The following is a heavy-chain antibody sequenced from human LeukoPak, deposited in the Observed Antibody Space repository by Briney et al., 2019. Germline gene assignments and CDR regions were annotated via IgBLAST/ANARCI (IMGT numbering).Heavy chain of an antibody. CDR3: ARVRNGYSYDAFDI. Sequence: GGSLRLSCAASGFTFSSSGMHWVRQAPGKGLEWVAVIWHDGSNKYYADSVKGRFTISRDNAKNSLYLQMNSLRAEDTALYYCARVRNGYSYDAFDIWGQGTMVTVSS. D-gene: IGHD5-24*01. J-gene: IGHJ3*02. CDR2: IWHDGSNK. V-gene: IGHV3-33*01. CDR1: GFTFSSSG.